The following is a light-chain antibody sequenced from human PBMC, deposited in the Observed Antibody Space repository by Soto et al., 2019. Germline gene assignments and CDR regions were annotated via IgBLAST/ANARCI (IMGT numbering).Light chain of an antibody. J-gene: IGKJ2*01. CDR1: QSVSSRW. CDR2: GAS. Sequence: EIVLTQSPGTLSLSPGEGATLSCRASQSVSSRWLVWYQQKPGQAPRLLIYGASSMATVIPGRFSVSGSGTDSTLTNSRLEPEDFAVYYCQHYGSSPTNLGKGTKVE. V-gene: IGKV3-20*01. CDR3: QHYGSSPTN.